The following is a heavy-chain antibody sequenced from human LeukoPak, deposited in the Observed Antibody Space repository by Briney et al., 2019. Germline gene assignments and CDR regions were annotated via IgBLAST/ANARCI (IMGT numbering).Heavy chain of an antibody. CDR2: IYHSGST. J-gene: IGHJ6*02. V-gene: IGHV4-38-2*02. Sequence: SETLSLTCTVSGYSISSGYYWGWIRQPPGKGLEWIGSIYHSGSTSCNPPLKSRVSISVDTSKNQFSLKLSSVTAADTAVYYCARIGNYDSGSSIGMDVWGQGTTVTVSS. CDR3: ARIGNYDSGSSIGMDV. D-gene: IGHD3-10*01. CDR1: GYSISSGYY.